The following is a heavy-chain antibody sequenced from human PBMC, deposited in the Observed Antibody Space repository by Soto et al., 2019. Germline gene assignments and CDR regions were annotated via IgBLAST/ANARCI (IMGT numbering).Heavy chain of an antibody. CDR2: ISTSGTTI. J-gene: IGHJ4*02. V-gene: IGHV3-11*01. D-gene: IGHD5-12*01. CDR1: GFTFSDYY. Sequence: QVRLVESGGGLVKPGGSLRLSCAASGFTFSDYYMSWVRQAPGKGLERVSYISTSGTTIYYADSVKGRFTIARDNAKNSLHLQMNSLTVEDTAVYYCARPYTGYGDWGQGTLVTVSS. CDR3: ARPYTGYGD.